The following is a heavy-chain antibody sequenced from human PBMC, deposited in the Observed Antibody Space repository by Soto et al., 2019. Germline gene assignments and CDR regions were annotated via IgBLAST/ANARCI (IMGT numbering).Heavy chain of an antibody. Sequence: ASVTVSGKASDSTFTRYGISWVRQAPGQGLEWMGIINPNSGSTNYAQKFQGRVTMTRDTSTSTVYMELSSPRSEDTAVYYCARGNYDFFVWGQGTTVTVSS. CDR2: INPNSGST. V-gene: IGHV1-46*01. CDR3: ARGNYDFFV. CDR1: DSTFTRYG. D-gene: IGHD3-3*01. J-gene: IGHJ6*02.